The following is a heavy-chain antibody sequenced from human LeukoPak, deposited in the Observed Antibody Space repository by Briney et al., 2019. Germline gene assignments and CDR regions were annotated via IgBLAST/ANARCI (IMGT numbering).Heavy chain of an antibody. D-gene: IGHD3-10*01. CDR2: THLNGGGT. V-gene: IGHV1-2*02. CDR3: ARSGELEEVDY. J-gene: IGHJ4*02. CDR1: GHIFTVDS. Sequence: ASVKVSCKASGHIFTVDSIHWVRQAPGQGLEWMGWTHLNGGGTYRAQKFQDRVTMTKGTSTSTAYMELRSLRSDDTAVYYCARSGELEEVDYWGQGTLVTVSS.